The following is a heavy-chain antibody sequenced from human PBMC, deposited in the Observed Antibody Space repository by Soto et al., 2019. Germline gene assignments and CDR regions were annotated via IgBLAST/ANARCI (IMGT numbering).Heavy chain of an antibody. D-gene: IGHD6-13*01. V-gene: IGHV4-34*01. CDR2: INHSGST. CDR1: GGSFSGYY. CDR3: ARRYSSSWYMFRHNWFDP. Sequence: SETLSLTCAVYGGSFSGYYWSWIRQPPGKGLEWIGEINHSGSTNYNPSLKSRVTISVDTAKNQFSLKRSSVTAADTAVYYCARRYSSSWYMFRHNWFDPWGQGTLVTVSS. J-gene: IGHJ5*02.